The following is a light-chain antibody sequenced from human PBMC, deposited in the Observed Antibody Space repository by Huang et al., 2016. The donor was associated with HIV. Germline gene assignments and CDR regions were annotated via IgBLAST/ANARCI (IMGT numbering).Light chain of an antibody. J-gene: IGKJ5*01. CDR2: GAS. V-gene: IGKV3-15*01. Sequence: IVMTQSPATLSVSPGERATLSCRASQSVSSNLDWDQQKPGQAPRLLIYGASTRATDIRARFSGSGSGTEFTVTSSRLQSEDIAVYYCQQYNNWPPLPGRNPITFGQGTRLEIK. CDR3: QQYNNWPPLPGRNPIT. CDR1: QSVSSN.